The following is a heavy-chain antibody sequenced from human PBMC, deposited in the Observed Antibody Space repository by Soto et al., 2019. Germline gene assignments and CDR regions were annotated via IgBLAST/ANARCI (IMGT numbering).Heavy chain of an antibody. D-gene: IGHD2-8*01. V-gene: IGHV1-69*01. CDR2: IITIFGTA. Sequence: QVQLVQSGAEVKKPGSSVKVSCKASGGTFSSYAISWVRQAPGQGLEWMGGIITIFGTANYAQKFQGRVTITAYESTSTAYMELSSLRSEDTAVYYCARVGYCTNGVCYTDYYYGMDVWGQGTTFTVSS. CDR1: GGTFSSYA. CDR3: ARVGYCTNGVCYTDYYYGMDV. J-gene: IGHJ6*02.